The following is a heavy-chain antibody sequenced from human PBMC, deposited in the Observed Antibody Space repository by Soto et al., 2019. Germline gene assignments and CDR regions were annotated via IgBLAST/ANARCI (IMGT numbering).Heavy chain of an antibody. D-gene: IGHD3-10*01. V-gene: IGHV4-34*01. Sequence: QVQLQQWGAGLLKPSETLSLTCAVYGGSFSGYYWSWIRQPPGKGLEWIGEINHSGSTNYNPSLKSRVTISVDTSKNQFSLKLSSVTAADTAVYYCARVNMFRGDHGPAHWGQGTLVTVSS. CDR3: ARVNMFRGDHGPAH. CDR1: GGSFSGYY. J-gene: IGHJ1*01. CDR2: INHSGST.